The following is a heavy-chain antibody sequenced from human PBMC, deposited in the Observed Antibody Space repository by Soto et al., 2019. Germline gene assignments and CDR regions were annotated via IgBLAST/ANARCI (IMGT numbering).Heavy chain of an antibody. D-gene: IGHD1-1*01. CDR1: DYTFTNYG. J-gene: IGHJ4*02. V-gene: IGHV1-18*01. Sequence: QVQLVQSGAEVKKPGASVKVSCKASDYTFTNYGITWLRQAPGQGPEWMGWISAYNGHTKYAQNLQGRVTMTTETSTSTAYMELTSLRSDDTALYYCARGDGNYFDYWGQGTVVTVSS. CDR2: ISAYNGHT. CDR3: ARGDGNYFDY.